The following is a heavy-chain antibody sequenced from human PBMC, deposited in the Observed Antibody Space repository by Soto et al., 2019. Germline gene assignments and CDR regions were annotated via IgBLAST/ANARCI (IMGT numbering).Heavy chain of an antibody. J-gene: IGHJ4*02. CDR3: AMQIYDSDKGSNFNYCFDS. Sequence: GESLKISCKGSGYIFAGYWITWVRQKPGKGLGWIGRIDPSYSQTYYSPSFGAHVTISGTNYITTVSLQWSSLSASHTAMYHCAMQIYDSDKGSNFNYCFDSWGQGTPVTVSS. CDR2: IDPSYSQT. V-gene: IGHV5-10-1*01. D-gene: IGHD3-22*01. CDR1: GYIFAGYW.